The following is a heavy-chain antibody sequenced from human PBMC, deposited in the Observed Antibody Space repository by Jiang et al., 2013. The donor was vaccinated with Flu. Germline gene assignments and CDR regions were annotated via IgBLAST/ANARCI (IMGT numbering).Heavy chain of an antibody. CDR2: IKPYDSEA. D-gene: IGHD3-16*01. CDR1: GYDFIDYY. CDR3: AKGTRTAGGVFDH. Sequence: GAEVKKPGESLKISCKASGYDFIDYYIGWVRQMPGKGLEWMGIIKPYDSEARFSPSFQGQVTISADESITTAYLQWNSLQASDTAIYYCAKGTRTAGGVFDHWGQGTLVTVSS. J-gene: IGHJ4*02. V-gene: IGHV5-51*01.